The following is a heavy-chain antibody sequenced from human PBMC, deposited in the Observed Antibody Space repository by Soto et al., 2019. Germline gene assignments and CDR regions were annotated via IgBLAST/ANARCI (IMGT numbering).Heavy chain of an antibody. J-gene: IGHJ4*02. CDR1: GFTFSSST. CDR2: ISSSSSYI. CDR3: ARDLGEVSAF. V-gene: IGHV3-21*06. Sequence: GGSLRLSCAASGFTFSSSTMSWVRQPPGKGLEWVSAISSSSSYIYYADSLKGRFTISRDNAKNSLYLQMHSLRAEDTALYYCARDLGEVSAFWGQGDLVTVSS. D-gene: IGHD3-10*01.